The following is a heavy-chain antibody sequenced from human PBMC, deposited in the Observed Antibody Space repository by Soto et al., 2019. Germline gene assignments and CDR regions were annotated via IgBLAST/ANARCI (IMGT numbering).Heavy chain of an antibody. CDR1: GFTVSSKY. CDR2: IQSGGPT. Sequence: EVQLVESGGGLVQPGGSLRLSCAASGFTVSSKYMSWVRQAPGKGLEWVSLIQSGGPTYYSDSVKGSFTISRETSENNWHLPMYSLRAEDTAVYYCARDDVSCDGSCCSGVPFHGWGKGPTVHASS. J-gene: IGHJ6*04. D-gene: IGHD2-15*01. CDR3: ARDDVSCDGSCCSGVPFHG. V-gene: IGHV3-66*01.